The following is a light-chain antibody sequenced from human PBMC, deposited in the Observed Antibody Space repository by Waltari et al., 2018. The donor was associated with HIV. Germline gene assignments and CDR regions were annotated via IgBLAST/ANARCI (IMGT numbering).Light chain of an antibody. V-gene: IGKV3-15*01. CDR3: QQYNAWPPYT. J-gene: IGKJ2*01. CDR1: QSISTD. CDR2: GAS. Sequence: EIGMTQSPATLSVSPGERVTLSCRASQSISTDLAWHQQKPGQAPRLLIYGASTRATGVPARFSGSGSGTECTLTISGLQSEDFAVYFCQQYNAWPPYTFGQGTKLEVK.